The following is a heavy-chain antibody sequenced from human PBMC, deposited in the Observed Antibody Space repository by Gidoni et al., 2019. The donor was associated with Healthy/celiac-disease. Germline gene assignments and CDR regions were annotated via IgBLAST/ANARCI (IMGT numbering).Heavy chain of an antibody. CDR1: GFTFSRNA. D-gene: IGHD2-15*01. J-gene: IGHJ5*02. CDR2: ISGSGGST. CDR3: AKDDYCSGGSCYLGWFDP. V-gene: IGHV3-23*01. Sequence: EVQLLESGGGLVQPGGSLSLSCAASGFTFSRNAMSWVRQAPGKGLEWVSAISGSGGSTYYADSVKGRFTISRDNSKNTLYLQMNSLRAEDTAVYYCAKDDYCSGGSCYLGWFDPWGQGTLVTVSS.